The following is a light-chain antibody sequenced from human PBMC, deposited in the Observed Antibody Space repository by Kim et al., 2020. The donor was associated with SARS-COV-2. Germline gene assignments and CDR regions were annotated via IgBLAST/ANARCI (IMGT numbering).Light chain of an antibody. CDR3: HQYNHWPRGT. V-gene: IGKV3-15*01. J-gene: IGKJ5*01. Sequence: SPGERATLSCRASQSVSTNLAWSQQKPGQAPRLLIYGASTRATGIPARFSGSGSGTEFTLTISSLQSEDFALYYCHQYNHWPRGTFGQGTRLEIK. CDR1: QSVSTN. CDR2: GAS.